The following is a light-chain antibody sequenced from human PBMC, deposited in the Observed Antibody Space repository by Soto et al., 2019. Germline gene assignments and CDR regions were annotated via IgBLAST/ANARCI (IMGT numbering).Light chain of an antibody. CDR3: QQYNNWPPYT. Sequence: EIVMTQSPATLSVSPGARATLSCRASQSISSNLAWYQQKPGQAPRLLIYGASTRATGIPARFSGSGSGTEVTLTISSLQSEDFAVYYWQQYNNWPPYTFGQGTKLEIK. V-gene: IGKV3-15*01. CDR1: QSISSN. J-gene: IGKJ2*01. CDR2: GAS.